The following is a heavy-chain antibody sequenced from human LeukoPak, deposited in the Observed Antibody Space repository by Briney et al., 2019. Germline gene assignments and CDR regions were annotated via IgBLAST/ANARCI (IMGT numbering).Heavy chain of an antibody. CDR3: ATSSDCGGDCYSAYAFDI. CDR1: GYTFTSYY. V-gene: IGHV1-46*01. Sequence: GASVKVSCKASGYTFTSYYMHWVRQAPGQGLEWMGIISPSGGSTSYAQKFQGRVTMTRDMSTSTVYMELSSLRSKDTAVYYCATSSDCGGDCYSAYAFDIWGQGTMVTVSS. CDR2: ISPSGGST. J-gene: IGHJ3*02. D-gene: IGHD2-21*02.